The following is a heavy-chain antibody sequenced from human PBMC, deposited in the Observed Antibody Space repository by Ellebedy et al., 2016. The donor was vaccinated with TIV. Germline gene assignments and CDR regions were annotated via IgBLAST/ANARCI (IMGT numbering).Heavy chain of an antibody. CDR2: ISAYDGNT. J-gene: IGHJ4*02. V-gene: IGHV1-18*01. CDR3: ARTRERYFDGLLSGVNDY. CDR1: GYTFTSYG. D-gene: IGHD3-9*01. Sequence: AASVKVSCKASGYTFTSYGINWVRQAPGQGLEWMGWISAYDGNTHYAQKFQGRVTMTPDTSTSTAYMEQRSLRSDDTAVYYCARTRERYFDGLLSGVNDYWGQGTLVTVSS.